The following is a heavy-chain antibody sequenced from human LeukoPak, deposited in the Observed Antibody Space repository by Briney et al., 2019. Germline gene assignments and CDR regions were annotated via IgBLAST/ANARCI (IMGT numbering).Heavy chain of an antibody. D-gene: IGHD1-14*01. J-gene: IGHJ4*02. CDR1: GFTFSTYA. V-gene: IGHV3-23*01. CDR3: AKVPFYETSAPLRDLNY. CDR2: IKPTGANT. Sequence: PGGSLRLSCAASGFTFSTYAMSWVRQAPGKGLEWVSVIKPTGANTYYASSVKGRFTISRDNSKNTLYLQMSSPRAEDTAIYYCAKVPFYETSAPLRDLNYWGQGTLVTVSS.